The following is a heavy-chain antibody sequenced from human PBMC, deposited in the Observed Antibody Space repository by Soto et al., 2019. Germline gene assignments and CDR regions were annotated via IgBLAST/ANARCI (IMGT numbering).Heavy chain of an antibody. CDR3: ARSEWTDYYDSRGYFDY. CDR1: GFTFSSYG. V-gene: IGHV3-33*01. CDR2: IWYDGSNK. J-gene: IGHJ4*02. Sequence: PGGSLRLSCAASGFTFSSYGMHWVRQAPGKGLEWVAVIWYDGSNKYYADSVKGRFTISRDNSKNTLYLQMNSLRAEDTAVYYCARSEWTDYYDSRGYFDYWGPGTLVTVSS. D-gene: IGHD3-22*01.